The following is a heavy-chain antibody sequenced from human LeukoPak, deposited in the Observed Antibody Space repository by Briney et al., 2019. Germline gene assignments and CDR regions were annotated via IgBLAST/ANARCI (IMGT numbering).Heavy chain of an antibody. J-gene: IGHJ6*02. V-gene: IGHV3-73*01. CDR2: VGSKVDNYAT. CDR3: SNGHYGLDV. Sequence: GGSLRLFCAASGFTFNASSLNCLPHASGKGLEWVGRVGSKVDNYATAYAESVKGRFIISRKDSKNTAYLQMNSLKTDDTAVYYCSNGHYGLDVWGQGTTVTVSS. CDR1: GFTFNASS.